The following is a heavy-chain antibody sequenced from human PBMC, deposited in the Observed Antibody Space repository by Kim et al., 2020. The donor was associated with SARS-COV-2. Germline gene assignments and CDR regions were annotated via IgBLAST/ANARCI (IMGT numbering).Heavy chain of an antibody. D-gene: IGHD2-21*02. V-gene: IGHV4-39*02. CDR2: AFYGGIVST. J-gene: IGHJ1*01. Sequence: SETLSLTCSVSGGSISNRNYYWGWVRQTPGKGLEWIGSAFYGGIVSTNYSPSLKSRITISLDMSNNHFSLKLTSLTAADTAIYYCATVDRLETVILDWG. CDR1: GGSISNRNYY. CDR3: ATVDRLETVILD.